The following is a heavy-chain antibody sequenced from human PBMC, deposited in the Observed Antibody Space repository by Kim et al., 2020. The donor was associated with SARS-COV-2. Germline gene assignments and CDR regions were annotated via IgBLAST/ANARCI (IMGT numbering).Heavy chain of an antibody. CDR2: INHSGST. J-gene: IGHJ5*02. V-gene: IGHV4-34*01. D-gene: IGHD6-13*01. Sequence: SETLSLTCAVYGGSFSGYYWSWIRQPPGKGLEWIGEINHSGSTNYNPSLKSRVTISVDTSKNQFSLKLSSVTAADTAVYYCARGYSSPGGHWFDPWGQGTLVTVSS. CDR3: ARGYSSPGGHWFDP. CDR1: GGSFSGYY.